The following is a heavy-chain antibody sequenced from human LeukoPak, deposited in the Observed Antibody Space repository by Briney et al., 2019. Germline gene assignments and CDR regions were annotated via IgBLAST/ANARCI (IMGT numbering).Heavy chain of an antibody. CDR1: GFTFSSYS. D-gene: IGHD1-14*01. V-gene: IGHV3-21*01. CDR3: ARDLTGTAEYFQH. J-gene: IGHJ1*01. CDR2: ISSSSSYI. Sequence: PGGSLRLSCAASGFTFSSYSMNWVRQAPGKGLEWVSSISSSSSYIYYADSVKGRFTISRDNAKNSLYLQMNSLRAEDTAVYYCARDLTGTAEYFQHWGQGTLVTVSS.